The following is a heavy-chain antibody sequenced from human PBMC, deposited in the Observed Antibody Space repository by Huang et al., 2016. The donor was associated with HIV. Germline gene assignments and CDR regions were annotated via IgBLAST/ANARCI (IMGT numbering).Heavy chain of an antibody. Sequence: QITLKESGPTLVKPTQTLTLACTFSGFSLNTSGVGVAWIRQTPGKALEWVALIYWDDDKRYRPALKSRLTISKDPSNNQVVLTMTNMDPVDTASYFCAHIGDIFAAYSPEYFDYWGQGALVTVSS. CDR1: GFSLNTSGVG. CDR2: IYWDDDK. J-gene: IGHJ4*02. V-gene: IGHV2-5*02. CDR3: AHIGDIFAAYSPEYFDY. D-gene: IGHD2-15*01.